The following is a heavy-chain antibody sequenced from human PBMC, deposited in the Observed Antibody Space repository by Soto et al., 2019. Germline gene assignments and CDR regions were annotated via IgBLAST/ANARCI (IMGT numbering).Heavy chain of an antibody. CDR2: INPRDSDV. CDR1: GYTFATYW. J-gene: IGHJ3*02. CDR3: ARPDYNQVVWYHTYDI. D-gene: IGHD3-10*01. V-gene: IGHV5-51*01. Sequence: PGESLKISCKGFGYTFATYWIGWVRQMPGKGLEWMGVINPRDSDVKYSPSFEGQVTISADKSINTAFLQWHSLKASDTATYYCARPDYNQVVWYHTYDIWGQGTMVTVSS.